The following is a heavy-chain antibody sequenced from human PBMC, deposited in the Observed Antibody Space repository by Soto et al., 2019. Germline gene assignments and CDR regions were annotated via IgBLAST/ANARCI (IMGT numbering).Heavy chain of an antibody. CDR1: GFTFSSYA. J-gene: IGHJ4*02. CDR3: AKRFAGSSAVAGTEG. D-gene: IGHD6-19*01. Sequence: GGSLRLSCAASGFTFSSYAMSWVRQAPGKGLEWVSAISGSGGSTYYADSVKGRFTISRDNSKNTLYLQMNSLRAEDTAVYYCAKRFAGSSAVAGTEGWGQGTLVTVSS. V-gene: IGHV3-23*01. CDR2: ISGSGGST.